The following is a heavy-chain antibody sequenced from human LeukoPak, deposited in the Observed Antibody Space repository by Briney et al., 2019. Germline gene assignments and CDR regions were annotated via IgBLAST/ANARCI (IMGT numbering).Heavy chain of an antibody. Sequence: PGGSLRLSCAASGFTFSSYEMNWVRQAPGKGLEGVSYISSSGSTIYYADSVKGRFTISRDNAKNSLYLQMNRLRAEDTAVYYCAELGITMIGGVGGKGTTVTISS. CDR1: GFTFSSYE. CDR3: AELGITMIGGV. J-gene: IGHJ6*04. CDR2: ISSSGSTI. D-gene: IGHD3-10*02. V-gene: IGHV3-48*03.